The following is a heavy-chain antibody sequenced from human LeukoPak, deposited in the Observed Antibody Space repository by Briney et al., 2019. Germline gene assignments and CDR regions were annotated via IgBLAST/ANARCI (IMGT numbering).Heavy chain of an antibody. J-gene: IGHJ4*02. V-gene: IGHV3-30-3*01. CDR2: ISYDGSNK. Sequence: PGGSLGLSCAASGFTFSSYAMHWVRQAPGKGLEWVAVISYDGSNKYYADSVKGRFTISRDNSKNTLYLQMNSLRAEDTAVYYCAASTIFGVPPDYWGQGTLVTVSS. D-gene: IGHD3-3*01. CDR3: AASTIFGVPPDY. CDR1: GFTFSSYA.